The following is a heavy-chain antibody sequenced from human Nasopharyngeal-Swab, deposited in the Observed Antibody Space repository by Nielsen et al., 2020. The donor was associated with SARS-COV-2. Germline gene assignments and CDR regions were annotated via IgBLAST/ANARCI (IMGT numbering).Heavy chain of an antibody. CDR2: INDYEDRL. Sequence: GESLKISCSASGFTFSIYAMHWVRQAPGKGLEYVSTINDYEDRLYYADSVKGRFTISRDNSKNTLYLQMSSLKVEDTAVYFCARGTSTSPGIDYWGQGILVTVSS. J-gene: IGHJ4*02. CDR1: GFTFSIYA. V-gene: IGHV3-64D*06. D-gene: IGHD1-1*01. CDR3: ARGTSTSPGIDY.